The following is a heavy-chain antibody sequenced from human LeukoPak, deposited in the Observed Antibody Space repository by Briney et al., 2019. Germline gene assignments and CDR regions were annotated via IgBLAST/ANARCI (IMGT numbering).Heavy chain of an antibody. Sequence: PGGSLRLSCAASGFTFSSYGMHWVRQAPGKGLEWVAVISYDGSNKYYADSVKGRFTISRDNSKNTLYLQMNSLRAEDTAVYYCAKAGYDRVVYMDVWGKGTTVTVSS. CDR1: GFTFSSYG. CDR2: ISYDGSNK. CDR3: AKAGYDRVVYMDV. D-gene: IGHD5-12*01. V-gene: IGHV3-30*18. J-gene: IGHJ6*03.